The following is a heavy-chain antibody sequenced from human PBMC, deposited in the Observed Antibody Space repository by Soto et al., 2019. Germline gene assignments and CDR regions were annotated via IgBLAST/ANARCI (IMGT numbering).Heavy chain of an antibody. J-gene: IGHJ5*02. Sequence: VQLLESGGGLVQPGGSLRLSCAASGFTFSSYAISWVRQAPGQGLEWMGGIIPIFGTANYAQKFQGRVTITADESTSTAYMELSSLRSEDTAVYYCARETVYYYDSSGYWGYWFDPWGQGTLVTVSS. D-gene: IGHD3-22*01. CDR1: GFTFSSYA. CDR2: IIPIFGTA. V-gene: IGHV1-69*01. CDR3: ARETVYYYDSSGYWGYWFDP.